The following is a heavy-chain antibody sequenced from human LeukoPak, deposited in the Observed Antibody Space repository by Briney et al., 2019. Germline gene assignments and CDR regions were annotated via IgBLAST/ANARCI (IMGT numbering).Heavy chain of an antibody. CDR2: IYSGGST. Sequence: PGGSLRLSYAASGFPLSSNYMRWVRQAPGKGLEWVSVIYSGGSTYYPDSVKGRFTIYRDNSKNTLYLQMNSLRAEDTAVYYCARDTYDSRESNWFDPWGQGTLVTVSS. CDR3: ARDTYDSRESNWFDP. J-gene: IGHJ5*02. D-gene: IGHD3-22*01. V-gene: IGHV3-66*02. CDR1: GFPLSSNY.